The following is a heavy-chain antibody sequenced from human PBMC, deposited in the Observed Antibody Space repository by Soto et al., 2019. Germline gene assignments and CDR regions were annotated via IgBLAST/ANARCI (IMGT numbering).Heavy chain of an antibody. CDR1: GYTLTELS. V-gene: IGHV1-24*01. J-gene: IGHJ3*02. CDR3: ATWGVTMIVVEHHLAFDI. Sequence: QVQLVQSGAEVKKPGASVKVSCKVSGYTLTELSMHWVRQAPGKGLEWMGGFDPEDGETIYAQKSQGRLTMTEDTSTDTTYMELSSLRSEDTAVYYWATWGVTMIVVEHHLAFDIWGQGTMVTVSS. CDR2: FDPEDGET. D-gene: IGHD3-22*01.